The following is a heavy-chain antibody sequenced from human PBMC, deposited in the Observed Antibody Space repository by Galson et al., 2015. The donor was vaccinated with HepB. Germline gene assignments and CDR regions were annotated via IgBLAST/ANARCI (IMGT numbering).Heavy chain of an antibody. CDR2: IIPIFGTA. CDR1: GYTFTSYA. D-gene: IGHD1-26*01. J-gene: IGHJ4*02. V-gene: IGHV1-69*13. Sequence: SVKVSCKASGYTFTSYAMHWVRQAPGQGLEWMGGIIPIFGTANYAQKFQGRVTITADESTSTAYMELSSLRSEDTAVYYCARGQSGGSYYGGFLWGQGTLVTVSS. CDR3: ARGQSGGSYYGGFL.